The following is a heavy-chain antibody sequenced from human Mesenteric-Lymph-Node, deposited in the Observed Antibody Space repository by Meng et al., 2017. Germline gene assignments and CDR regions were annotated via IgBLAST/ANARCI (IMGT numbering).Heavy chain of an antibody. J-gene: IGHJ4*02. CDR2: IYYSGST. CDR1: GGSVSSGSYY. Sequence: GSLRLSCTVSGGSVSSGSYYWSWIRQPPGKGLEWIGYIYYSGSTNYNPSLKSRVTISLDTSKNQFSLKLSSVTAADTALYYCAKEKRYCSSSSCYGPPDYWGQGTLVTVSS. V-gene: IGHV4-61*01. CDR3: AKEKRYCSSSSCYGPPDY. D-gene: IGHD2-2*01.